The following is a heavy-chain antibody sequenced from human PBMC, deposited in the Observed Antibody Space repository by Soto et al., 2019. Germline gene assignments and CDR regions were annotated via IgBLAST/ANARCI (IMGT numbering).Heavy chain of an antibody. CDR3: VRVHADDSSRYYLEY. J-gene: IGHJ4*02. CDR1: GASVSSGDYY. V-gene: IGHV4-61*03. Sequence: QVQLQEAGPGLVKPSETLALNCSVSGASVSSGDYYWSWIRQPPGKRLEWSGYIYFSGATSYDPSLKRRVSISIDTFKNHFTLKLKSVTAADTAVYNSVRVHADDSSRYYLEYWGQGLLVSVSS. CDR2: IYFSGAT. D-gene: IGHD6-19*01.